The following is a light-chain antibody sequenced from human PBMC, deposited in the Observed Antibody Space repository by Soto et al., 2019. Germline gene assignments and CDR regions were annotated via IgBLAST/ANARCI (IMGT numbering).Light chain of an antibody. CDR3: SSYTSSTPCV. CDR2: EVS. CDR1: SSDVGGYNY. Sequence: QSALTQPASVSGSPGQSTTISCTGTSSDVGGYNYVSWYQHHPGKAPKLMIYEVSNRPSGVSNRFSGSKSGNTASLTISGLQAEDESDYYCSSYTSSTPCVFGTGTKLTVL. V-gene: IGLV2-14*01. J-gene: IGLJ1*01.